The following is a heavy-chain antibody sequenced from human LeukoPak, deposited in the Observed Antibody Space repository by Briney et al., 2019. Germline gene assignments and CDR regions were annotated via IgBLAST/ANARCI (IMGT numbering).Heavy chain of an antibody. D-gene: IGHD3-10*01. J-gene: IGHJ4*02. Sequence: PGGSLRLSCAASGFTFSSYAMSWVRQAPGKGLEWVSAISGSGDSTYYADSVKGRFTISRDNSKNTLYLQMNSLRAEDTAVYYCARVSQLLWFGESNNAFDYWGQGTLVTVSS. CDR2: ISGSGDST. V-gene: IGHV3-23*01. CDR1: GFTFSSYA. CDR3: ARVSQLLWFGESNNAFDY.